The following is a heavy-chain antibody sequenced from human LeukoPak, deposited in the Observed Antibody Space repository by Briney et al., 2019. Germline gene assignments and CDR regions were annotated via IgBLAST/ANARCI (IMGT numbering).Heavy chain of an antibody. V-gene: IGHV1-24*01. CDR1: GYTLTGLS. D-gene: IGHD5-24*01. CDR3: ASLRDGYNFEAFDI. J-gene: IGHJ3*02. CDR2: FDPEDGET. Sequence: ASVKVSCKVSGYTLTGLSMHWVRQAPGKGLEWMGWFDPEDGETIYAQKFQGRVTMTEDTSTDTAYMELSSLRSEDTAVYYCASLRDGYNFEAFDIWGQGTMVTVSS.